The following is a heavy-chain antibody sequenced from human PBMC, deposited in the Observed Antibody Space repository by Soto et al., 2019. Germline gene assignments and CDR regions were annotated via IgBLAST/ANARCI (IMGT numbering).Heavy chain of an antibody. CDR1: GYTFTSYA. D-gene: IGHD4-17*01. CDR2: INAGNGNT. CDR3: ARGHYGDYGYPIDY. Sequence: QVQLVQSGAEVKKPGASVKVSCKASGYTFTSYAMHWVRQAPGQRLEWMGWINAGNGNTKYSQKFQGRVTITRDTSASTAYMELSSLRSEDTAVYYCARGHYGDYGYPIDYWGQGTLVTVSS. V-gene: IGHV1-3*01. J-gene: IGHJ4*02.